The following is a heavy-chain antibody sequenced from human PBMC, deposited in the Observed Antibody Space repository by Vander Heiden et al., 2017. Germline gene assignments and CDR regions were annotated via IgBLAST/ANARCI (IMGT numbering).Heavy chain of an antibody. CDR1: GYTFTGYY. CDR2: INPNSGGT. J-gene: IGHJ4*02. D-gene: IGHD1-26*01. V-gene: IGHV1-2*02. Sequence: QAQLVQSLSEVKKPGAPVQASCTVSGYTFTGYYMHWVRQAPGQGLEWMGWINPNSGGTNYAQKFQGRVTMTRDTSISTAYMELSRLRSDDTAVYYCASSGARLPFDYWGQGTLVTVSS. CDR3: ASSGARLPFDY.